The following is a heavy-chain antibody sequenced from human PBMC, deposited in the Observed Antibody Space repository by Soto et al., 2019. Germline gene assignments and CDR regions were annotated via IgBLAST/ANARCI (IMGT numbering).Heavy chain of an antibody. CDR2: IIPIFGTA. CDR3: ARGSGMGAPDGSFDI. V-gene: IGHV1-69*06. Sequence: SFAISWVRQAPGQGLEWMGGIIPIFGTANYAQKFQGRVTITADKSTSTAYMELSSLRSEDTAVYYCARGSGMGAPDGSFDIWGQGTMVTVSS. CDR1: SFA. D-gene: IGHD1-26*01. J-gene: IGHJ3*02.